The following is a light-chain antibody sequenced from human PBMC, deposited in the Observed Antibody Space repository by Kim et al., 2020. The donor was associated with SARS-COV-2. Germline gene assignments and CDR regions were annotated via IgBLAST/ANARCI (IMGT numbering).Light chain of an antibody. CDR3: QAWGTGMV. Sequence: QLVLTQSPSASASLGASVKLTCTLSSGHSNNAIVWHQQQPEKGPRYLMKLNSDGSHSKGDGIPDRFSGSSSGAERYLTISSLQSEDEADYYCQAWGTGMVFGGGTQLTVL. CDR2: LNSDGSH. V-gene: IGLV4-69*01. CDR1: SGHSNNA. J-gene: IGLJ3*02.